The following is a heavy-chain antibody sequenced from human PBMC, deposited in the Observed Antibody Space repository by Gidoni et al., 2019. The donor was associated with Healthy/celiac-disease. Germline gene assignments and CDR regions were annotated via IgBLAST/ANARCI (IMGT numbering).Heavy chain of an antibody. CDR1: GGTFSSYA. J-gene: IGHJ3*02. D-gene: IGHD3-3*01. V-gene: IGHV1-69*01. CDR2: IIPIFGTA. CDR3: ARVAYITIQGAFDI. Sequence: QVQLVQSGAEVKKPGSSVKVSCQASGGTFSSYAISWVRQAPGQGLEWMGGIIPIFGTATYAQKFQGRVTITADESTSTAYMELSSLRSEDTAVYYCARVAYITIQGAFDIWGQGTMVTVSS.